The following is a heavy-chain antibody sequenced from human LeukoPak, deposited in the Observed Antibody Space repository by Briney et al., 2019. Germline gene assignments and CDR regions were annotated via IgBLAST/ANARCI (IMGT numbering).Heavy chain of an antibody. Sequence: PGGSLRLSCVVSGFTFSTYEMNWVRQAPGKGLEWVSYISSSGNTIFYADSVRGRFTISRDNAKNSLYLQMNSLRAADTAVYFCARQAFWADSGLIDYWGQGTLVIVSS. D-gene: IGHD7-27*01. CDR2: ISSSGNTI. V-gene: IGHV3-48*03. CDR1: GFTFSTYE. J-gene: IGHJ4*02. CDR3: ARQAFWADSGLIDY.